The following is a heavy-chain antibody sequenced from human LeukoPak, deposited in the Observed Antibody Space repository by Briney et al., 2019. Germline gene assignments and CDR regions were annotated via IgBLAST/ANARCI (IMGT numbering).Heavy chain of an antibody. CDR2: ISSSGSTI. D-gene: IGHD5-18*01. Sequence: PGGSLRLSCAASGFTFSSYEMNWVRQAPGKGLEWVSYISSSGSTIYYAGSVKGRFTISRDNAKNSLYLQMNSLRAEDTAVYYCARESKGIPNWFDPWGQGTLVTVSS. CDR3: ARESKGIPNWFDP. V-gene: IGHV3-48*03. J-gene: IGHJ5*02. CDR1: GFTFSSYE.